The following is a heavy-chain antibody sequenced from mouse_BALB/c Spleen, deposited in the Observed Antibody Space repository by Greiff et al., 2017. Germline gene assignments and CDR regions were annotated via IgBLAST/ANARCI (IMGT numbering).Heavy chain of an antibody. D-gene: IGHD3-3*01. V-gene: IGHV1-7*01. CDR2: INPSTGYT. Sequence: QVQLQQSGAELAKPGASVKMSCKASGYTFTSYWMHWVNQRPGQGLEWIGYINPSTGYTEYNQKFKDKATLTADKSSSTAYMQLSSLTSEDSAVYYCARRGRGWYFDVWGAGTTVTVSS. CDR1: GYTFTSYW. CDR3: ARRGRGWYFDV. J-gene: IGHJ1*01.